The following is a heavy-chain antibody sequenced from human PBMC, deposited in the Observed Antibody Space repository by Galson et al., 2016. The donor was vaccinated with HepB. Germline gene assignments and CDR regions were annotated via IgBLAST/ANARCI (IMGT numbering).Heavy chain of an antibody. J-gene: IGHJ4*02. CDR1: GGSMSSYY. CDR2: MYYSGST. Sequence: TLSLTCTVSGGSMSSYYWTWIRQPPGKGLEWIGYMYYSGSTYYNPSLKSRVTISVDTSKNQFSLKLSPVTAADTAVYYCARDGSAAGTSLDYWGQGTLVTVSS. V-gene: IGHV4-59*12. D-gene: IGHD6-13*01. CDR3: ARDGSAAGTSLDY.